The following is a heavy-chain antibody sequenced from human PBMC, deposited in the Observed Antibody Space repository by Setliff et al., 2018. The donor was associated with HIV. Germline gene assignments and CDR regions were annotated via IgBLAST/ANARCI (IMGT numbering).Heavy chain of an antibody. V-gene: IGHV1-3*01. Sequence: ASVKVSCKASGYTFTNYAIHWVRQAPGQRLEWMGWINPGNGNTKYSQKLQGRVTITRDTSATTAYMELSSLRSEDTAIFYCAREPIGGDDAFVIWGQGTMVTVSS. D-gene: IGHD2-21*02. CDR2: INPGNGNT. CDR1: GYTFTNYA. CDR3: AREPIGGDDAFVI. J-gene: IGHJ3*02.